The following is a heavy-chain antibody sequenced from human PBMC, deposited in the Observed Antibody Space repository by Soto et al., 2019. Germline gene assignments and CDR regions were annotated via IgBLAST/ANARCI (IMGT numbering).Heavy chain of an antibody. CDR2: IYYSGRT. J-gene: IGHJ4*02. CDR1: GESISSSSYY. CDR3: ARQPTTVVTLAYFVH. Sequence: SETLSLTCIVSGESISSSSYYWGWIRQPPGKGLEWIGSIYYSGRTYYNPSFKSRVTISIDTSKNQFSLKLSSVTATDTAVYYCARQPTTVVTLAYFVHWGPGALVTVSS. D-gene: IGHD2-21*02. V-gene: IGHV4-39*01.